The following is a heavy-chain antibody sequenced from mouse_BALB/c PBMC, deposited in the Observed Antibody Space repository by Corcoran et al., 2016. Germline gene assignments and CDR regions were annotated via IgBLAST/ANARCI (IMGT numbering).Heavy chain of an antibody. CDR2: IDPANGNT. V-gene: IGHV14-3*02. CDR1: GFNISDTY. J-gene: IGHJ3*01. Sequence: VQLQQSGAELVKPGASVKLSCTASGFNISDTYMHWVKQRPEQGLELIGRIDPANGNTKYDPKFQGKATITADTSSNTAYPQLSSLTSEDTAVYYCAELGRPYWGQGTLVTVSA. CDR3: AELGRPY. D-gene: IGHD4-1*01.